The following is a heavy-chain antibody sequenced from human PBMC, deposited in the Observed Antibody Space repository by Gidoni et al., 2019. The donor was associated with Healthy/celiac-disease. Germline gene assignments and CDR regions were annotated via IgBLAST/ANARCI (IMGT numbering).Heavy chain of an antibody. D-gene: IGHD3-3*01. CDR2: IYYSGCT. V-gene: IGHV4-59*01. Sequence: QVQLQESGPGLVKPSETLSLTCTVSGGSISSYYWSWIRQPPGKGLEWIGYIYYSGCTNYNPSLKSRVTISVDTSKNQFSLKLSSVTAADTAVYYCARAGPYDFWSGVVDAFDIWGQGTMVTVSS. CDR1: GGSISSYY. CDR3: ARAGPYDFWSGVVDAFDI. J-gene: IGHJ3*02.